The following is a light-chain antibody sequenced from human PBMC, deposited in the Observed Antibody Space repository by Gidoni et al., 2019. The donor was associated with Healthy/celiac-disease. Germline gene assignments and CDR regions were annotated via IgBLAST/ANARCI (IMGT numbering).Light chain of an antibody. CDR3: QQYDNLPPLT. CDR2: DAS. Sequence: MTQSPSSLSASVGDSVTITCQASQDISNYLNWYQQKPGKAPKLLIYDASNLETGVPSRFSGSGSGTDLTFTISSLQPEDIATYYCQQYDNLPPLTFXGXTKVEIK. CDR1: QDISNY. V-gene: IGKV1-33*01. J-gene: IGKJ4*01.